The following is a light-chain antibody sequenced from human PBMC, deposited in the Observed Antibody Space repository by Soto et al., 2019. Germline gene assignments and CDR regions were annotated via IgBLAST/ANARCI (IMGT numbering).Light chain of an antibody. V-gene: IGLV2-23*02. J-gene: IGLJ1*01. CDR3: CSYAGVNTFYV. CDR2: GVT. CDR1: SSDVGSYNL. Sequence: QSALTQPASVSGSPGQSITISCTGTSSDVGSYNLVSWYQQHPGKAPKLMIYGVTKRPSGVSDRFSGSKSGDTASLTVSGLQAEDEADYYCCSYAGVNTFYVFAPGTKVTVL.